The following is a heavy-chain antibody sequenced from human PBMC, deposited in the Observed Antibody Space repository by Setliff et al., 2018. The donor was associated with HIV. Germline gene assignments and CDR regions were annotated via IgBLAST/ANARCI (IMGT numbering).Heavy chain of an antibody. J-gene: IGHJ4*02. CDR2: IIPLFGTA. CDR1: GGTFSSYT. CDR3: ATSFGSGVAPFDN. V-gene: IGHV1-69*05. Sequence: SVKVSCKASGGTFSSYTINWVRQAPGQGLEWMGGIIPLFGTANYAQNFQGRVTMSRDKSTSTAYLGLNGLTSEDTAIYYCATSFGSGVAPFDNWGQGTLVTVSS. D-gene: IGHD3-10*01.